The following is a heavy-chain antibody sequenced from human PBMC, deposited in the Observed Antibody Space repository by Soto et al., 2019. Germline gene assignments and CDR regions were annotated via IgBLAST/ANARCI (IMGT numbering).Heavy chain of an antibody. V-gene: IGHV1-69*13. CDR1: GGTFSNSA. D-gene: IGHD5-18*01. CDR3: ATPAEALDPAMLKGLAH. CDR2: ILPIFGTP. Sequence: SVEVSGKASGGTFSNSAIIWVRQAPGQGLEWMGGILPIFGTPNYAQKFQGRLTISADEFSSTAYMELNILRSEETAVYYCATPAEALDPAMLKGLAHRGQGSLVAVSS. J-gene: IGHJ1*01.